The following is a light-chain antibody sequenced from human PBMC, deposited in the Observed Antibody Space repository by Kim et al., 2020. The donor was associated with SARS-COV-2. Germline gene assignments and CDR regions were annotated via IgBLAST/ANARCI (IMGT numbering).Light chain of an antibody. CDR2: SDS. Sequence: SYELTQPPSVSVAPGNTATITCGGNNIGSKSVHWYQQKPGQAPVLAIYSDSDRPSGIPERFSGSNSDNTAALTLARVEAGDEADYYCHVWDGTSDQWVFG. V-gene: IGLV3-21*04. J-gene: IGLJ3*02. CDR3: HVWDGTSDQWV. CDR1: NIGSKS.